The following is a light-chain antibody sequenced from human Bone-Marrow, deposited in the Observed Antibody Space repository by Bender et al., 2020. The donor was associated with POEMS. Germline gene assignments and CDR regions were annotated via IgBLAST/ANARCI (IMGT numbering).Light chain of an antibody. V-gene: IGLV3-1*01. Sequence: SYELTQPPSVSVSPGQTASITCSGDKLGNRYVCWYQQKAGQSPVLVILQNSRRPSGIPERFSGSSSGNTATLTISGTQGIDEADYYCQAWASSAVVFGGGTRLTVL. CDR1: KLGNRY. CDR3: QAWASSAVV. CDR2: QNS. J-gene: IGLJ2*01.